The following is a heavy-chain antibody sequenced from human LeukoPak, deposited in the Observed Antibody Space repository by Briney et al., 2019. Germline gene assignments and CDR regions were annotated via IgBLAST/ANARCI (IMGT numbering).Heavy chain of an antibody. Sequence: PGGSLRLSCAASGFTFSGYSMNWVRQAPGKGLEWISYISFSSSVIHYADSVKGRFTVSRDNARNSLYLQMNSLRAEDTAVYYCARDQGSSWYVAWGQGTLVTVSS. CDR1: GFTFSGYS. CDR2: ISFSSSVI. J-gene: IGHJ4*02. CDR3: ARDQGSSWYVA. D-gene: IGHD6-13*01. V-gene: IGHV3-48*04.